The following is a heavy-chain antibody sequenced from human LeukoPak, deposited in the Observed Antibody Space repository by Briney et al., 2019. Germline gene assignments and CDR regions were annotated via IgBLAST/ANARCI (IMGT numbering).Heavy chain of an antibody. D-gene: IGHD1/OR15-1a*01. Sequence: PGGSLRLSCAASGFSASSNFMSWVCQAPGEGLEWVSVIYSGGTTYYADSVKGRFTISRDNSKNTLSLQMNSLRAEDTAVYYCARDGYGNNYMDVWGKGTTVTVSS. V-gene: IGHV3-53*01. CDR1: GFSASSNF. J-gene: IGHJ6*03. CDR2: IYSGGTT. CDR3: ARDGYGNNYMDV.